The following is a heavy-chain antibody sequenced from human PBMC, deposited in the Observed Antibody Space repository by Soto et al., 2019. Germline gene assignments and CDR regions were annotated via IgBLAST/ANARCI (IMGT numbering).Heavy chain of an antibody. J-gene: IGHJ4*02. V-gene: IGHV1-3*04. Sequence: QVHLVQSGAEVRKPGATVKVSCKASGYTFIHSAMHWVRQAPGQSLEWMGWINTGNGNRKHSERFQGRVTISRDTSASTAYMELSRLRSEDTAVYYCAREGAGAVKRFDSWGQGTLVTVSS. CDR1: GYTFIHSA. CDR3: AREGAGAVKRFDS. D-gene: IGHD1-26*01. CDR2: INTGNGNR.